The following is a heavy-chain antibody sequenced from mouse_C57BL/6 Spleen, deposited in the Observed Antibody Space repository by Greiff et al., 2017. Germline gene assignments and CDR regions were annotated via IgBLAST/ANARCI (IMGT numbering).Heavy chain of an antibody. J-gene: IGHJ1*03. CDR1: GYAFSSYW. D-gene: IGHD2-2*01. CDR2: IYPGDGDT. Sequence: QVQLQQSGAELVKPGASVKISCKASGYAFSSYWTNWVKQRPGQGLEWIGQIYPGDGDTNYNGKFKGKATLTADKSSSTAYMQLSSLTCEDSAVYFCARDYYGYGYWYFDVWGTGTTVTVSS. CDR3: ARDYYGYGYWYFDV. V-gene: IGHV1-80*01.